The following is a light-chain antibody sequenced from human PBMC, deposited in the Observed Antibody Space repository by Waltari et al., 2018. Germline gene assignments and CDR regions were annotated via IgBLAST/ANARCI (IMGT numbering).Light chain of an antibody. CDR2: WAS. J-gene: IGKJ2*01. Sequence: DIVMTQSPDSLAVSLGERATTNCKSSQSVLYCSNNKNYLAWYQQKPGQPPKLLIYWASTRESGVPDRFSGSGSGTDFTLTISSLQAEDVAVYYCQQYYSTPYTFGQGTKLEIK. V-gene: IGKV4-1*01. CDR3: QQYYSTPYT. CDR1: QSVLYCSNNKNY.